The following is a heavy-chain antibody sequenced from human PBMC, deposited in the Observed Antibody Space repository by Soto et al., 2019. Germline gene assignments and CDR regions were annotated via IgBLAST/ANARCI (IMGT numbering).Heavy chain of an antibody. CDR2: IYYSGST. J-gene: IGHJ4*02. V-gene: IGHV4-31*03. D-gene: IGHD2-15*01. Sequence: SETLSLTCTVSGGSISSGGYYWSWIRQHPGKGLEWIGYIYYSGSTYYNPSLKSRVTISVDTSKNQFSLKLSSVTAADTAVYYCARDLGPKLHPIDYSGQGTLVTVSS. CDR1: GGSISSGGYY. CDR3: ARDLGPKLHPIDY.